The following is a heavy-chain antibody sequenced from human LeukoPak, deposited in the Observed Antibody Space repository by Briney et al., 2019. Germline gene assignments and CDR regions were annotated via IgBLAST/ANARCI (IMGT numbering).Heavy chain of an antibody. J-gene: IGHJ4*02. CDR1: GFTFHNYV. V-gene: IGHV3-23*01. CDR3: TKGAHGDYDY. Sequence: GGSLRLYCAASGFTFHNYVMTWVRQAPGKGLEWVSTIGTIGNTYYADSVKGRFTISKDNSKNTLYLQMHSLRAEDTALYYCTKGAHGDYDYWGQGTLVTVSS. D-gene: IGHD4-17*01. CDR2: IGTIGNT.